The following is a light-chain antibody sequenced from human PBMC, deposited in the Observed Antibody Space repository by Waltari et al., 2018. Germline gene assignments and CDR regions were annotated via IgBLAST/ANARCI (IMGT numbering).Light chain of an antibody. CDR1: QSVGTY. CDR3: QQRSSWTPHT. CDR2: DAS. V-gene: IGKV3-11*01. Sequence: EIVLTQSPATLSLSPGETATLPCRASQSVGTYLACYQQKPGQAPRLLIYDASNRATGIPDRIRGSGSGTDFTLTISSLEPEDFALYYCQQRSSWTPHTFGQGARLEIK. J-gene: IGKJ2*01.